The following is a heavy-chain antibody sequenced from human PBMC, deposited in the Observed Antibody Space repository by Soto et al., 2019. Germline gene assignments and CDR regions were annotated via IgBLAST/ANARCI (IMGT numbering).Heavy chain of an antibody. CDR3: ARLINPDMDIVATIRGVYYFDY. Sequence: KPSETLSLTCTVSGGSISSSSYYWGWIRQPPGKGLEWIGSTYYSGSTYYNPSLKSRVTISVDTSKNQFSLKLSSVTAADTAVYYCARLINPDMDIVATIRGVYYFDYWGQGTLVTVSS. CDR2: TYYSGST. V-gene: IGHV4-39*01. D-gene: IGHD5-12*01. CDR1: GGSISSSSYY. J-gene: IGHJ4*02.